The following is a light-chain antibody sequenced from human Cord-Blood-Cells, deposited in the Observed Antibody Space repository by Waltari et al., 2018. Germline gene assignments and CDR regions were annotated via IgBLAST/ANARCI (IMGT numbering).Light chain of an antibody. CDR3: QQYNNLWT. CDR2: VAS. V-gene: IGKV3-15*01. Sequence: EIVMTQSPATLSVSPGERATLSCSASQSVRTNLACYQKKPGQAPRLLSYVASTRATGIPARFSGSGSGTEFTLTISSLQSEDFAVYYCQQYNNLWTVGQGTKVEIK. J-gene: IGKJ1*01. CDR1: QSVRTN.